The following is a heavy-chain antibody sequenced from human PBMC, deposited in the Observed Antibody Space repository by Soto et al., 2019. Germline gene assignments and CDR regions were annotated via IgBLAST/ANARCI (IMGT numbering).Heavy chain of an antibody. J-gene: IGHJ4*02. CDR1: GVTFTSYA. Sequence: PGGSLRLSCAASGVTFTSYAMTWVRQVPGEGLQWVPSISKSGDSTYYADSVKGRFTTSRDNSKNTLYLQMNSLRAEDTAIYYCAKGSFGFDYWGQGTLVTVSS. D-gene: IGHD3-10*01. V-gene: IGHV3-23*01. CDR3: AKGSFGFDY. CDR2: ISKSGDST.